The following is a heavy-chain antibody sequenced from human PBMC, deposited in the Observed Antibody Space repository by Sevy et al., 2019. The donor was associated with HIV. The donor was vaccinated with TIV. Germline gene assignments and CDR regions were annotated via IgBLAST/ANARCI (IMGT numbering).Heavy chain of an antibody. CDR3: ARDTDPSSSIRCERDAFDI. J-gene: IGHJ3*02. Sequence: ATVKVSCKASGYTFTSYGISWVRQAPGQGLEWMGWISAYNRNTNYAQKLQGRVTMTTDTSTSTAYMELRSLRSDDTAVYHCARDTDPSSSIRCERDAFDIWGQGTLVTVS. CDR1: GYTFTSYG. V-gene: IGHV1-18*01. D-gene: IGHD6-6*01. CDR2: ISAYNRNT.